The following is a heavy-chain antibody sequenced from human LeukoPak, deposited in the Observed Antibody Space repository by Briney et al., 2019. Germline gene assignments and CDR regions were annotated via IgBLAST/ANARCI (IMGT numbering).Heavy chain of an antibody. D-gene: IGHD2-2*02. Sequence: GGSLRLSCAAPGFTFSDYYMSWIRQAPGKGLEWVSYISSSGSTIYYADSVKGRFTISRDNAKNSLYLQMNSLRAEDTAVYYCARDPLGYCSSTSCYRGYYYYGMDVWGQGTTVTVSS. V-gene: IGHV3-11*01. CDR3: ARDPLGYCSSTSCYRGYYYYGMDV. J-gene: IGHJ6*02. CDR2: ISSSGSTI. CDR1: GFTFSDYY.